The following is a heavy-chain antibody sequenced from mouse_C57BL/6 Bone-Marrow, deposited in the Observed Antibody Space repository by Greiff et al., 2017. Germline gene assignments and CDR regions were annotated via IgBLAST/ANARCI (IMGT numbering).Heavy chain of an antibody. V-gene: IGHV2-9*01. CDR2: IWGGGST. Sequence: VQGVESGPGPPSPPQTLSLTTPFSPFSLTIYFLDWVRQPPGKGLEWLGVIWGGGSTNYNSALMSRLSISKDNSKSQVFLKMNSLQTDDTAMYYCAKHDDYDGVDYWGQGTTLTVSS. J-gene: IGHJ2*01. CDR3: AKHDDYDGVDY. CDR1: PFSLTIYF. D-gene: IGHD2-4*01.